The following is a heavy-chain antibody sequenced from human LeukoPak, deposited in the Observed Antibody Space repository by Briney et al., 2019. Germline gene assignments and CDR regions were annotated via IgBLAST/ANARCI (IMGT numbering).Heavy chain of an antibody. CDR2: INHSGST. V-gene: IGHV4-34*01. D-gene: IGHD5-12*01. Sequence: PSETLSLTCAVYGGSFSGYYWSWIRQPPGKGLEWIGEINHSGSTNYNPSLKSRVTISVDTSKNQFSLKLSSVTAADTAVYYCAGGYSGYDLLNRPPVLWGQGTLATVSS. CDR3: AGGYSGYDLLNRPPVL. CDR1: GGSFSGYY. J-gene: IGHJ4*02.